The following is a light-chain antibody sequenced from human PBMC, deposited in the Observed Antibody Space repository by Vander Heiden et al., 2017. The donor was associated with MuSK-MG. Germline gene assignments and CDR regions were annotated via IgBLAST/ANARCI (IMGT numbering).Light chain of an antibody. CDR2: DAS. CDR3: QQSDKTPFT. CDR1: QSISSY. Sequence: DIVLTQSPASLSSSAGDRVTITCRASQSISSYLDWYQQKPGKAPKLLIYDASNRAAGIPARFSGSGSGTDFTLTISSLQPEDFATYYCQQSDKTPFTFGQGTKVEIK. V-gene: IGKV1-39*01. J-gene: IGKJ2*01.